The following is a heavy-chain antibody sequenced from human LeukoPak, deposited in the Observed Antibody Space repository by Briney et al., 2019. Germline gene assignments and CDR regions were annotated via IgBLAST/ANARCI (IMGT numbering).Heavy chain of an antibody. Sequence: SETLSLTCTVSGGSISSSSYYWGWIRQPPGKGLEWIGSIYYSGSTYYNPSLKSRVTISVDTSKNQFSLKLSSVTAADTAEYYCARPGLSSGWDFDYWGQGTLVTVSS. D-gene: IGHD6-19*01. J-gene: IGHJ4*02. CDR1: GGSISSSSYY. CDR2: IYYSGST. CDR3: ARPGLSSGWDFDY. V-gene: IGHV4-39*01.